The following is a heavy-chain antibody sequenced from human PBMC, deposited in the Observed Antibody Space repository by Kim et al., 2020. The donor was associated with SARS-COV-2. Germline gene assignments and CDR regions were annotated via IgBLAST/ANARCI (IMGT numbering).Heavy chain of an antibody. CDR1: GGSFSGYY. CDR3: ARVRSRRVATIVLYYYYGMDV. Sequence: SETLSLTCAVYGGSFSGYYWSWIRQPPGKGLEWIGEINHSGSTNYNPSLKSRVTISVDTSKNQFSLKLSSVTAADTAVYYCARVRSRRVATIVLYYYYGMDVWGQGTTVTVSS. V-gene: IGHV4-34*01. J-gene: IGHJ6*02. CDR2: INHSGST. D-gene: IGHD5-12*01.